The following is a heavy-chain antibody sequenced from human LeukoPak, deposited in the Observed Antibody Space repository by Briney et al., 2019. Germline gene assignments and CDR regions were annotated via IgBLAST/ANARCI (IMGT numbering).Heavy chain of an antibody. CDR2: INPGGNEI. CDR1: GLTFRSYW. J-gene: IGHJ4*02. Sequence: GGSLRLSCTFSGLTFRSYWMNWVRQAPGKGLEWVANINPGGNEIRSVDSVKGRSIISRDNAKDSLDLQMSSLRVEDTAVYYCMCWGTDNHWGQGILVTVSS. V-gene: IGHV3-7*01. D-gene: IGHD7-27*01. CDR3: MCWGTDNH.